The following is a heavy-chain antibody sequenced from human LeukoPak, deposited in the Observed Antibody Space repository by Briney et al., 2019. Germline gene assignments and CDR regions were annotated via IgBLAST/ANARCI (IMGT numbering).Heavy chain of an antibody. CDR1: GFTFSTYR. V-gene: IGHV3-48*04. D-gene: IGHD3-10*01. CDR3: AREEASMIRGVVITWNFDY. CDR2: ISTSSSSI. J-gene: IGHJ4*02. Sequence: GGSLRLSCAASGFTFSTYRMNWVRQAPGKGLEWISYISTSSSSIYYADSVKGRFTISRDNAKNSLYLHMNSLRAEDTAVYYCAREEASMIRGVVITWNFDYWGQGTLVTVSS.